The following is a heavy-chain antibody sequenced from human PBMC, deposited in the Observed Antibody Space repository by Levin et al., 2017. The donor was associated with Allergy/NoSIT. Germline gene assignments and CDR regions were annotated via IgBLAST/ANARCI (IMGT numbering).Heavy chain of an antibody. V-gene: IGHV4-34*01. CDR1: GGSFSGYY. CDR3: AGGYYDFWSGYYVPRYYYGYMDV. D-gene: IGHD3-3*01. J-gene: IGHJ6*03. CDR2: INHSGST. Sequence: SETLSLTCAVYGGSFSGYYWSWIRQPPGKGLEWIGEINHSGSTNYNPSLKSRVTISVDTSKNQFSLKLSSVTAADTAVYYCAGGYYDFWSGYYVPRYYYGYMDVWGKGTTVTVSS.